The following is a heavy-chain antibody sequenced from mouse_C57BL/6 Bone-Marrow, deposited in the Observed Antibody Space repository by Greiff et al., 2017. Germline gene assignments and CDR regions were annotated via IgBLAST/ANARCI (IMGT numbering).Heavy chain of an antibody. CDR1: GYTFTDYY. J-gene: IGHJ2*01. D-gene: IGHD4-1*01. V-gene: IGHV1-26*01. CDR3: ARSGTGTVDY. CDR2: INPNNGGT. Sequence: EVQLQQSGPELVKPGASVKISCKASGYTFTDYYMNWVKQSHGKSLEWIGDINPNNGGTSYNQKFKGKATLTVDKSSSTAYMELRSLTSEDSAVYYCARSGTGTVDYWGQGTTLTVSS.